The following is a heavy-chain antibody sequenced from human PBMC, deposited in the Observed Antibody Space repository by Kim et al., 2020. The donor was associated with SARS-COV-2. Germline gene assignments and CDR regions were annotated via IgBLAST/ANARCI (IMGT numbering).Heavy chain of an antibody. J-gene: IGHJ5*02. CDR2: NSAHNGDT. D-gene: IGHD6-13*01. Sequence: QGLEWRGWNSAHNGDTKYAKSLRGRVTMTTDTSTRTVHMEVRRLTSDDTAVYYCAIGVGSSSWYNWFDPWGQGTLVTVSS. CDR3: AIGVGSSSWYNWFDP. V-gene: IGHV1-18*01.